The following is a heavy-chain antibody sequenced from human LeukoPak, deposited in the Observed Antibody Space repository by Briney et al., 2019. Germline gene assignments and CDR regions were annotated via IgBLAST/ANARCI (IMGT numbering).Heavy chain of an antibody. J-gene: IGHJ5*02. CDR2: IYYSGST. V-gene: IGHV4-39*07. D-gene: IGHD3-3*01. CDR3: ARGDSGFNYDFWSGLVFDP. Sequence: SETLSLTCTVSGGSISSSSYYWGWIRQPPGKGLEWIGSIYYSGSTYYNPSLKSRVTISVDTSKNQFSLKLSSVTAADTAVYYCARGDSGFNYDFWSGLVFDPWGQGTLVTVSS. CDR1: GGSISSSSYY.